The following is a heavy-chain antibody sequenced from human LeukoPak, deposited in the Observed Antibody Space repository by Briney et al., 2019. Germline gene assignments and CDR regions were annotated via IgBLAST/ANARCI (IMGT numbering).Heavy chain of an antibody. J-gene: IGHJ4*02. CDR1: GFTFSSYA. V-gene: IGHV3-30-3*01. Sequence: GGSLRLSCAASGFTFSSYAMHWVRRAPGKGLEWVAVISYDGSNKYYADSVKGRFTISRDNSKNTLYLQMNSLRAEDTAVCYCAGYSSGWYSPEDYWGQGTLVTVSS. CDR2: ISYDGSNK. D-gene: IGHD6-19*01. CDR3: AGYSSGWYSPEDY.